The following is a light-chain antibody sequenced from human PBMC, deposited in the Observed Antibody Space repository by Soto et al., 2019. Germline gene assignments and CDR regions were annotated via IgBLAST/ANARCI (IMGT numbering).Light chain of an antibody. J-gene: IGKJ1*01. Sequence: EIVMTQSPATLSVSPGERATISCRASQSVSSNLAWYQQKPGQAPRLLIYGASTRDTGIPARFSGSGSGTEFTLTISSLQSEDFAVYYCQQYNNWPLTFGQGTKVDIK. CDR3: QQYNNWPLT. CDR2: GAS. V-gene: IGKV3-15*01. CDR1: QSVSSN.